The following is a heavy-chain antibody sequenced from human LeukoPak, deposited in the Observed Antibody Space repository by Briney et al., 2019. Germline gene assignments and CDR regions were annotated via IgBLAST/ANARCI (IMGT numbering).Heavy chain of an antibody. CDR2: INPNSGGT. CDR3: ARGVLRGGALEAFDY. Sequence: GASVKVSCKASGYTFTGYYMHWVRQAPGQGLEWMGWINPNSGGTNYAQKFQGRVTMTRDTSISTAYMELSRLRSDDTAVYYCARGVLRGGALEAFDYWGQGTLVTVSS. J-gene: IGHJ4*02. D-gene: IGHD2-15*01. CDR1: GYTFTGYY. V-gene: IGHV1-2*02.